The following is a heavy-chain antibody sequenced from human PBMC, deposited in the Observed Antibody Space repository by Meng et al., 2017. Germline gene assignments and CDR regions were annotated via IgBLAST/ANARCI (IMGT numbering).Heavy chain of an antibody. V-gene: IGHV5-51*01. D-gene: IGHD4-17*01. Sequence: KVSCKGSGYSFTSYWIGWVRQMPGKGLEWMGIIYPGDSDTRYIPSFQGQVTISADKSISTAYLQWSSLKASDTAMYYFARVVDYGDYFDYWGQGTLVTVSS. CDR3: ARVVDYGDYFDY. CDR1: GYSFTSYW. CDR2: IYPGDSDT. J-gene: IGHJ4*02.